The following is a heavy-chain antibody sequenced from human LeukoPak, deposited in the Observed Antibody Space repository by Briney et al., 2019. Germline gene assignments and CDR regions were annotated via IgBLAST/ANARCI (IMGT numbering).Heavy chain of an antibody. J-gene: IGHJ4*02. Sequence: GGSLXXXXAASGFTFSSNYMSWVRQAPGKGLEWVSVIYSGGSTYYADSVTGRFTISRDNSKNTLYLQINSLRAEDTAVYYCAPYCTDGVCRDIDYWGQGTLVTVSS. CDR1: GFTFSSNY. V-gene: IGHV3-53*05. D-gene: IGHD2-8*01. CDR2: IYSGGST. CDR3: APYCTDGVCRDIDY.